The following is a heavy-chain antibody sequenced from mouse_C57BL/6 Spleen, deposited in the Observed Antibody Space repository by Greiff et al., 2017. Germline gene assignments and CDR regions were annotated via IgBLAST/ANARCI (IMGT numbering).Heavy chain of an antibody. CDR1: GYTFTSYW. V-gene: IGHV1-64*01. CDR3: ARIGDGYYWYFDV. J-gene: IGHJ1*03. Sequence: QVQLKQPGAELVKPGASVKLSCKASGYTFTSYWMHWVKQRPGQGLEWIGMIHPNSGSTNYNEKFKSKATLTVDKSSSTAYIQLSSLTSEDSAVYYCARIGDGYYWYFDVWGTGTTVTVSS. D-gene: IGHD2-3*01. CDR2: IHPNSGST.